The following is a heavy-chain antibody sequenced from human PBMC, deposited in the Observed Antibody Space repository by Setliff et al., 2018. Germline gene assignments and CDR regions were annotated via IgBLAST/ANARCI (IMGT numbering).Heavy chain of an antibody. J-gene: IGHJ4*02. CDR2: ISVYTGNT. V-gene: IGHV1-18*01. CDR3: SRLVRYCSKTTCQTASGAEL. D-gene: IGHD2-8*01. Sequence: ASVKVSCKASGYTFSHSGITWVRQAPGQGLEWMGWISVYTGNTNYAPKLQGRVTMTTDASTSTAYMELRGLTSDGTAVYYCSRLVRYCSKTTCQTASGAELWGQGTPVTVSS. CDR1: GYTFSHSG.